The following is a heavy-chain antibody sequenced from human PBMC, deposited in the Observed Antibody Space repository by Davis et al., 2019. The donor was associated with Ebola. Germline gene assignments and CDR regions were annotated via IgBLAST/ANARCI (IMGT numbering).Heavy chain of an antibody. Sequence: GGSLRLSCAASGFTFSSYAMHWVCQAPGKGLEWVAVISYDGRNEYYVDSVKGRFTISRANPKNTVYLQMNSLSAEDTAVYYCAKEQYDHVCGTYRSMDLWGQGTLVTVSS. CDR1: GFTFSSYA. V-gene: IGHV3-30*04. CDR3: AKEQYDHVCGTYRSMDL. D-gene: IGHD3-16*02. J-gene: IGHJ5*02. CDR2: ISYDGRNE.